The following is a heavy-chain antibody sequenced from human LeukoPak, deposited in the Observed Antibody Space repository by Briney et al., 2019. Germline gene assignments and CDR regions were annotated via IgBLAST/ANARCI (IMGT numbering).Heavy chain of an antibody. Sequence: GRSLRLSCAASGFNFVDYGMHWVRQAPGKGLEWVSSVNWNSGSTAYADSVKGRFTVSRENAKKSSYLQMDSLSPDDTALYYCTKDAGVGSSSPSFYFSMDALGKGTTVSLSS. J-gene: IGHJ6*03. CDR1: GFNFVDYG. V-gene: IGHV3-9*01. CDR2: VNWNSGST. CDR3: TKDAGVGSSSPSFYFSMDA. D-gene: IGHD6-6*01.